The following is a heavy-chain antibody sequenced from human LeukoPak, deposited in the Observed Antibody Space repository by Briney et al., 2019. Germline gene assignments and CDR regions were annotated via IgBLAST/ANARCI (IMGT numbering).Heavy chain of an antibody. CDR2: ITATGSTT. D-gene: IGHD3-10*01. CDR3: ARRTIITPGGFDY. Sequence: PSETLSLTCTVSGGSISSGDYYWSWIRQPPGKGLEWISYITATGSTTYYADSLKGRLTISRDTAKSFVYLQMNSLRVDDTAVYYCARRTIITPGGFDYWGQGTLVTVSS. J-gene: IGHJ4*02. CDR1: GGSISSGDYY. V-gene: IGHV3-11*01.